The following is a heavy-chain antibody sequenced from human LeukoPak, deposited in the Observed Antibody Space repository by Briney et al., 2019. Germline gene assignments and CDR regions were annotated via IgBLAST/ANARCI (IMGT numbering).Heavy chain of an antibody. J-gene: IGHJ4*02. CDR1: GGSFSGYY. D-gene: IGHD3-10*01. V-gene: IGHV4-34*01. CDR3: ARGRSYGSGSPIAY. CDR2: INHSGST. Sequence: SETLSLTCAVYGGSFSGYYWSWIRQPPGKGLEWIGEINHSGSTNYNPSLKSRVTISVDTSKNQFSLKLSSVTVADTAVYYCARGRSYGSGSPIAYWGQGTLVTVSS.